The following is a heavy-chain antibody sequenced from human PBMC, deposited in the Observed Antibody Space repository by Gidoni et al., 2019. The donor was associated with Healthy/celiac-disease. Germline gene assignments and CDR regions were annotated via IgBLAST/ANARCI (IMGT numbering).Heavy chain of an antibody. J-gene: IGHJ6*02. CDR3: ARGIGVGGSYSYYYYYYGMDV. V-gene: IGHV4-34*01. Sequence: QVQLQQGGAGLLMPSETLSLTCAVYGGSFSGYYWSWIRQPPGKGLEWIGEINHSGRANYNPSLKCRVSISVDTSKHQFSLKLSSVTAADTAVYYCARGIGVGGSYSYYYYYYGMDVWGQGTTVTVSS. CDR1: GGSFSGYY. CDR2: INHSGRA. D-gene: IGHD1-26*01.